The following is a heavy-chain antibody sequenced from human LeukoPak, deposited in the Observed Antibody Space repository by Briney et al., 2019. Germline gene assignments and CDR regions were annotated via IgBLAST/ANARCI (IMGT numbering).Heavy chain of an antibody. D-gene: IGHD4-17*01. CDR2: ISSSGGST. CDR1: GFTFSNYA. V-gene: IGHV3-23*01. CDR3: AKTFGYGEHTAPFDI. Sequence: PGASLRLSCAASGFTFSNYAMSWVRQAPGKGLEWVSAISSSGGSTYYADPVKGRFTISRDNSKNTLYLQMNSLRAEDTAVYYCAKTFGYGEHTAPFDIWGQGTMVTVSS. J-gene: IGHJ3*02.